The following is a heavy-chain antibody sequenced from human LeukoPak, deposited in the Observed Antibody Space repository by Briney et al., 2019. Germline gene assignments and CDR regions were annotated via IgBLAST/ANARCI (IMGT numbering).Heavy chain of an antibody. J-gene: IGHJ6*04. CDR1: GFTLSSYW. Sequence: PGGSLRLSCTASGFTLSSYWMSWVRQAPGKGLEWLADIKQDGSKIYYVDSVKGRFTISRDNARNSVYLQMNNLRVEDTAVYYCARDDHEQEYCTGGSCPAASDGGKGPTVTVPS. CDR2: IKQDGSKI. D-gene: IGHD2-8*02. CDR3: ARDDHEQEYCTGGSCPAASD. V-gene: IGHV3-7*01.